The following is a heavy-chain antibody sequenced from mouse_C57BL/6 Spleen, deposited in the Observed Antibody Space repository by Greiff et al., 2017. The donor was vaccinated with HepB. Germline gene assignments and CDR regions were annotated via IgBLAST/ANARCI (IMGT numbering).Heavy chain of an antibody. D-gene: IGHD2-2*01. CDR3: ARGVWLRRRDYYAMDY. CDR1: GYTFTGYW. CDR2: ILPGSGST. Sequence: QVQLKESGAELMKPGASVKLSCKATGYTFTGYWIEWVKQRPGHGLEWIGEILPGSGSTYYNEKFKGKATFTADTSSNTAYMQLSSLTTEDSAIYYCARGVWLRRRDYYAMDYWGQGTSVTVSS. J-gene: IGHJ4*01. V-gene: IGHV1-9*01.